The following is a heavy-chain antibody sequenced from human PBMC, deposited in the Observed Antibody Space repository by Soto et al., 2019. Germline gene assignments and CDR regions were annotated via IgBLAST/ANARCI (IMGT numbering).Heavy chain of an antibody. CDR3: ARKYSSSWSQDAFDI. J-gene: IGHJ3*02. CDR2: IDPSDSYI. CDR1: GYSFTNYW. Sequence: PGESLKISCKGSGYSFTNYWISWVRQMPGKGLEWMGRIDPSDSYINYSPSFQGHVTISADKSISTAYLQWSSLKASDTAMYYCARKYSSSWSQDAFDIWGQGTMVTVSS. V-gene: IGHV5-10-1*01. D-gene: IGHD6-13*01.